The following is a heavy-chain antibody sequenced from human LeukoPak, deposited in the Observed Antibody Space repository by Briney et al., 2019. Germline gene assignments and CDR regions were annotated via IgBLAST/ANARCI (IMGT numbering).Heavy chain of an antibody. V-gene: IGHV4-59*01. J-gene: IGHJ6*03. CDR1: SDSIRRYY. Sequence: PSETLSLTCSVSSDSIRRYYWSWLRQPPGKGLEWIGYVFYSGNTIYNPSLKSRLTISIDTSKNQFSLRLSSVTAADTAVYYCAGGTTSYHYYLDVWGKGITVPVSS. CDR3: AGGTTSYHYYLDV. CDR2: VFYSGNT. D-gene: IGHD1-7*01.